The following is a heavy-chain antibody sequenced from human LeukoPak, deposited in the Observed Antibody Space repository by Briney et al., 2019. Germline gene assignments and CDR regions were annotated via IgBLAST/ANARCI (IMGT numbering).Heavy chain of an antibody. CDR2: IIPIFGTA. V-gene: IGHV1-69*05. CDR3: ARHSHNYDFWSGYPLDY. CDR1: GGTFSSYA. Sequence: ASVKVSCKASGGTFSSYAISWVRQAPGQGLEWMGRIIPIFGTADYAQKFQGRVTITTDESTSTAYMELSSLRSEDTAVYYCARHSHNYDFWSGYPLDYWGQGTLVTVSS. J-gene: IGHJ4*02. D-gene: IGHD3-3*01.